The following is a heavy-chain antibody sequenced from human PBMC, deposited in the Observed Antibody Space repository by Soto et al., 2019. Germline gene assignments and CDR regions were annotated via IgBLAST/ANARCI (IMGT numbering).Heavy chain of an antibody. CDR3: ARKVVTAYNWFDP. V-gene: IGHV4-34*01. CDR2: INHSGST. Sequence: ETLSLTCAVYGGSFSGYYWSWIRQPPGKGLEWIGEINHSGSTNYNPSLKSRVTISVDTSKNQFSLKLSSVTAADTAVYYCARKVVTAYNWFDPWGQGTLVTVSS. D-gene: IGHD2-21*02. J-gene: IGHJ5*02. CDR1: GGSFSGYY.